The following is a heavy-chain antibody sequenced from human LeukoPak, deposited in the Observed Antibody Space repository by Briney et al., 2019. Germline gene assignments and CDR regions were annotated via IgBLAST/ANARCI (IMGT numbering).Heavy chain of an antibody. D-gene: IGHD3-22*01. CDR3: ARNYYDGSGYLPWFDY. V-gene: IGHV4-34*01. Sequence: SETLSLTCAVYGGSFSGYYWSWIRQPPGKGLEWIGEINHSGSTNYNPSLKSRVTISVDTSKNQFSLKLSSVTAADTAVYYCARNYYDGSGYLPWFDYWGQGTLVTVSS. J-gene: IGHJ4*02. CDR1: GGSFSGYY. CDR2: INHSGST.